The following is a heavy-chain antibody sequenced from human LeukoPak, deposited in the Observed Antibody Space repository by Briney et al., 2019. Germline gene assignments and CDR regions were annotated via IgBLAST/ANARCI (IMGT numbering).Heavy chain of an antibody. CDR1: GGYFSGYY. Sequence: SETLSLTCAVYGGYFSGYYWSWIRQPPGKGLEWIGEINRSGSTNYNPSLKSRVTISVDTSKNQFSLKLSSVTAADTAVYYCAGRYYYGSGSYSYWGQGTLVTVSS. D-gene: IGHD3-10*01. J-gene: IGHJ4*02. V-gene: IGHV4-34*01. CDR2: INRSGST. CDR3: AGRYYYGSGSYSY.